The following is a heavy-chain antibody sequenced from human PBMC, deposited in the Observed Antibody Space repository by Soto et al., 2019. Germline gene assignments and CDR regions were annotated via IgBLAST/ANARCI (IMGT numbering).Heavy chain of an antibody. CDR2: IYSSGST. Sequence: NPSETLSLTCTVSGDSIIGYYWSWIRQSPGKGLEWIGCIYSSGSTNYNPSLKSRVTLSVDTSKNQFSLKLPSMTAADTAMYYCARSLASAGYTYGNFDSWGQGTLVTVSS. J-gene: IGHJ4*02. CDR1: GDSIIGYY. CDR3: ARSLASAGYTYGNFDS. D-gene: IGHD5-18*01. V-gene: IGHV4-59*01.